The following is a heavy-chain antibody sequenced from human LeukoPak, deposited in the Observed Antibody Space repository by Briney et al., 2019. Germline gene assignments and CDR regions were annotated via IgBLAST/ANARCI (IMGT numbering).Heavy chain of an antibody. V-gene: IGHV4-4*02. CDR2: IHRDGRT. J-gene: IGHJ4*02. CDR3: GKTDIYFNPIDY. Sequence: SETLSLTCAVSGVSISSSEWWIWVRQPPGQGLEWIGEIHRDGRTRYNPSLKSRVTMSMDYSKNQFSLSVTSVTAADTAIYYCGKTDIYFNPIDYWGPGALVTVSS. CDR1: GVSISSSEW. D-gene: IGHD3-9*01.